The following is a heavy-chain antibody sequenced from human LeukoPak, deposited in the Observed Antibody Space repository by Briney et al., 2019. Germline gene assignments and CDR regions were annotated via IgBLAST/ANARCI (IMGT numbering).Heavy chain of an antibody. J-gene: IGHJ4*02. V-gene: IGHV4-59*12. CDR1: GGSISSYY. CDR2: IYYSGST. CDR3: ASQAYSSRFDY. Sequence: PSETLSLTCTVSGGSISSYYWSWIWQPPGKGLEWIGYIYYSGSTNYNPSLKSRVTISVDTSKNQFSLKLSSVTAADTAVYYCASQAYSSRFDYWGQGTLVTVSS. D-gene: IGHD6-13*01.